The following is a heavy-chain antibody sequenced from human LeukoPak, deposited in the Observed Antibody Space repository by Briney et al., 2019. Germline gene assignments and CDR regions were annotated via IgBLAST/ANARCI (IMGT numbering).Heavy chain of an antibody. CDR2: NSDSGGST. J-gene: IGHJ4*02. CDR3: AKDFGGWYRWDY. V-gene: IGHV3-23*01. D-gene: IGHD6-19*01. CDR1: DVTISSDA. Sequence: PAGSLSLSFAASDVTISSDALSWVRQSPSKGLKWVAGNSDSGGSTSYAHSVKSRFTLSTDNYQNTLYLHINTLRAEDTAVYYSAKDFGGWYRWDYWGQGNLVTASS.